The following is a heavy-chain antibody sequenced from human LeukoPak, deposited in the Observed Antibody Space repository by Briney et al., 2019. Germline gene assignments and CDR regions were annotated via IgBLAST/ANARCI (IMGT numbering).Heavy chain of an antibody. Sequence: PGRSLRLSCAASGFTFSSYAMHWVRQAPGKGLEWVAVISYDGSNKYHADSVKGRFTISRDNSKNTLYLQMNSLRAEDTAVYYCAKETLGATLGYFDYWGQGTLVTVSS. CDR3: AKETLGATLGYFDY. V-gene: IGHV3-30*07. CDR2: ISYDGSNK. D-gene: IGHD1-26*01. CDR1: GFTFSSYA. J-gene: IGHJ4*02.